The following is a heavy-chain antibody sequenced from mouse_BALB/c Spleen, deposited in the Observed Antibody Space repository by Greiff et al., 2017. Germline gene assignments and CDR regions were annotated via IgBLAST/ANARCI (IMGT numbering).Heavy chain of an antibody. CDR2: IYPGGGYT. CDR1: GYTFTNYW. Sequence: VMLVESGAELVRPGTSVKISCKASGYTFTNYWLGWVKQRPGHGLEWIGDIYPGGGYTNYNEKFKGKATLTADTSSSTAYMQLSSLTSEDSAVYFCARYEDFDYWGQGTTLTVSS. J-gene: IGHJ2*01. D-gene: IGHD2-12*01. V-gene: IGHV1-63*02. CDR3: ARYEDFDY.